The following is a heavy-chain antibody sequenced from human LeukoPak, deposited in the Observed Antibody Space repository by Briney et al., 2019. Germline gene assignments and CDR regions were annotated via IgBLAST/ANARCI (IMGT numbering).Heavy chain of an antibody. Sequence: GSLRLSCAASGFTFSSYSMNWIRQPPGKGLEWIGEINHSGSTNYNPSLKSRVTISVDTSKNQFSLKLSSVTAADTAVYYCARGTYSKPVDYWGQGTLVTVSS. V-gene: IGHV4-34*01. CDR2: INHSGST. CDR1: GFTFSSYS. CDR3: ARGTYSKPVDY. J-gene: IGHJ4*02. D-gene: IGHD4-11*01.